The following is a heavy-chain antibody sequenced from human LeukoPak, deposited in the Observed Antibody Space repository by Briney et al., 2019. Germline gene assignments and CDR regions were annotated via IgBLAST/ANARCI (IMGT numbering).Heavy chain of an antibody. V-gene: IGHV4-31*03. J-gene: IGHJ5*02. CDR1: GGSINSGGYY. D-gene: IGHD1-26*01. CDR2: IYNSEIT. CDR3: ARVWENRFGP. Sequence: SETLSLTCTVSGGSINSGGYYWSWIRQHPGKGLEWIGYIYNSEITYYNPSLESRVTISVDMSNNQCSLNLSSVTAADTAVYYCARVWENRFGPWGQGTLVTVSS.